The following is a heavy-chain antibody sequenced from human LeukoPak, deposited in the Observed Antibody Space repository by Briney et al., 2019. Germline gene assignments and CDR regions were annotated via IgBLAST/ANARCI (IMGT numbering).Heavy chain of an antibody. CDR3: AKHGPGGSYSHLDY. D-gene: IGHD1-26*01. Sequence: GGSLRLSCAASGFTFSSYAMSWVRQAPGKGLEWVSAISGSGGSTYYADSVKGRFTISRDNSENTLYLQMNSLRAEDTAVYYCAKHGPGGSYSHLDYWGQGTLVTVSS. CDR1: GFTFSSYA. V-gene: IGHV3-23*01. J-gene: IGHJ4*02. CDR2: ISGSGGST.